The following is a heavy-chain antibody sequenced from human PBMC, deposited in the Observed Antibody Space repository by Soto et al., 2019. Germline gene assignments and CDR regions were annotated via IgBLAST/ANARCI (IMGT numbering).Heavy chain of an antibody. J-gene: IGHJ6*02. CDR3: ARAGINYDILTGYYNPHYYYGMDV. CDR2: MNPNSGNT. D-gene: IGHD3-9*01. Sequence: ASVKVSCKASGYTFTRYDINWVRQATGQGLEWMGWMNPNSGNTGYAQKFQGRVTMTRNTSISTAYMELSSLRSEDTAVYYCARAGINYDILTGYYNPHYYYGMDVWGQGTTVTVSS. V-gene: IGHV1-8*01. CDR1: GYTFTRYD.